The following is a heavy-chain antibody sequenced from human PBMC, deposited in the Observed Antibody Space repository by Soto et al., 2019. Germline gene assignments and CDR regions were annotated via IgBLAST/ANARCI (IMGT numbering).Heavy chain of an antibody. Sequence: EVQLVESGGGLVQPGRSLRLSCVASGFTFDDYAMHWVRQAPGKGLEWVSGISWNSGSIGYADSVKGRFPISRDNAKSSLYLQMNGLSAEDTALYYCAKDKGGNYDYYYYNMDVWGQGTTVTVSS. CDR1: GFTFDDYA. CDR3: AKDKGGNYDYYYYNMDV. CDR2: ISWNSGSI. D-gene: IGHD1-26*01. V-gene: IGHV3-9*01. J-gene: IGHJ6*02.